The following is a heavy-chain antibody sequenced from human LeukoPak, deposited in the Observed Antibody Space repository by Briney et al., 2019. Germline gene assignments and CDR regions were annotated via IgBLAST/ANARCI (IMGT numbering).Heavy chain of an antibody. CDR1: GYTLTELS. D-gene: IGHD6-13*01. Sequence: ASVKVSCKVSGYTLTELSMHWVRQAPGKGLEWMGGFDPEDGETIYAQKFQGRVTMTEDTSTDTAYMELSSLRSEDTAVYYCATAALIAAAGNEYYFDYWGQGTLVTVSS. CDR2: FDPEDGET. J-gene: IGHJ4*02. V-gene: IGHV1-24*01. CDR3: ATAALIAAAGNEYYFDY.